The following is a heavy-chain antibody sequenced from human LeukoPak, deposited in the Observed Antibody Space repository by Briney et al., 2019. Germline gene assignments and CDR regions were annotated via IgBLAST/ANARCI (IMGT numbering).Heavy chain of an antibody. CDR3: ARWYCRSTSCHVDY. V-gene: IGHV4-30-4*01. CDR2: IYYSGST. Sequence: SETLSLTCTVSGGSISSGDYYWSWIRQPPGKGLEWIGYIYYSGSTYYNPSLKSRVTISVDTSKNQFSLKLSSVTAADTAVYYCARWYCRSTSCHVDYWGQGTLVTVSS. D-gene: IGHD2-2*01. J-gene: IGHJ4*02. CDR1: GGSISSGDYY.